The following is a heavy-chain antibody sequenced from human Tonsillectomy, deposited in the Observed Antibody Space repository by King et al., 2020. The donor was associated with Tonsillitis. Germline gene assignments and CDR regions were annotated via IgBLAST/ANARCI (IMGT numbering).Heavy chain of an antibody. CDR1: GGSISSGDYS. Sequence: VQLQESGPGLVKPSQTLSLTCAVSGGSISSGDYSWSWIRQPPGKGLEWIGYIYYSGSTYYNPSLKSRVTISVDTSKNRLSLKLSSVTAADTAVYYCASYLPSSYYGLDVWGQGPTVTVSS. CDR2: IYYSGST. CDR3: ASYLPSSYYGLDV. V-gene: IGHV4-30-4*07. J-gene: IGHJ6*02.